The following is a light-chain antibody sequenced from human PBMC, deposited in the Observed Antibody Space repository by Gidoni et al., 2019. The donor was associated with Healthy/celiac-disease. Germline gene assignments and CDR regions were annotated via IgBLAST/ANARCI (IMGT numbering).Light chain of an antibody. V-gene: IGKV1-39*01. J-gene: IGKJ1*01. CDR1: QSISSY. Sequence: DIQMTQSPSSLSASVGDRVTITCRASQSISSYLNWYQQKPGKAPKLLIYAASSLQSGVPLRFSGSGSGTDFTLTISSLQPEDFATYYCQQSYSTPRFGQGTKVEIK. CDR2: AAS. CDR3: QQSYSTPR.